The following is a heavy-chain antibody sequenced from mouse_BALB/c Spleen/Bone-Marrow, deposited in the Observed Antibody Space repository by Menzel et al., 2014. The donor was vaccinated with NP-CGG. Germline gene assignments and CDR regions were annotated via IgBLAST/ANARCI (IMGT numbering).Heavy chain of an antibody. V-gene: IGHV5-9-2*01. Sequence: EVQLVESGGGLVKSGGSLKLSCAASGFTFNSYGMSWVRQTPEKRLEWVATISGGGSYTFYPDSVKGRFTISRDNAKNNLYLQLSGLRSEDTALYYCARHACYDQTEVSFVYWGQGTLVTVSA. CDR3: ARHACYDQTEVSFVY. CDR2: ISGGGSYT. D-gene: IGHD2-3*01. CDR1: GFTFNSYG. J-gene: IGHJ3*01.